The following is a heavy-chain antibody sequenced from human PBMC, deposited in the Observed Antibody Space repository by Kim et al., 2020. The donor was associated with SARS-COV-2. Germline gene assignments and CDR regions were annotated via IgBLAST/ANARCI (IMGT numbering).Heavy chain of an antibody. V-gene: IGHV4-4*02. D-gene: IGHD4-17*01. CDR3: ARGWYAYGDYGNYYFDY. Sequence: SETLSLTCAVSGGSISSSNWWSWVRKPPGKGLEWIGEIYHSGSTNYNPSLKSRVTISVDKSKNQFSLKLSSVTAADTAVYYCARGWYAYGDYGNYYFDYWGQGTLVTVSS. CDR2: IYHSGST. J-gene: IGHJ4*02. CDR1: GGSISSSNW.